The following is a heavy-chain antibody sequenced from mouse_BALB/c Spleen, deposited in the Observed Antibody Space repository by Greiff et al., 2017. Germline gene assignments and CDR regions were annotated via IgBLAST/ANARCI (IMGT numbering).Heavy chain of an antibody. V-gene: IGHV14-1*02. CDR2: IDPENGNT. CDR3: ARRGTMDY. Sequence: EVMLVESGAELVRPGALVKLSCKASGFNIKDYYMHWVKQRPEQGLEWIGWIDPENGNTIYDPKFQGKASITADTSSNTAYLQLSSLTSEDTAVYYCARRGTMDYWGQGTSVTVSS. J-gene: IGHJ4*01. CDR1: GFNIKDYY.